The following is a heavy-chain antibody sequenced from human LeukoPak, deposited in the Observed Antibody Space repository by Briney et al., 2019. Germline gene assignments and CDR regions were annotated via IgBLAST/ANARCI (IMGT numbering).Heavy chain of an antibody. Sequence: GSSVTVSCKASGGTFSIYAISWVRQAPGQGLEWMGRIIPILGIANYAQKFQGRVTITADKSTSTAYMELSSLRSEDTAVYYCARAGYTAMEQVDYWGQGTLVTVSS. CDR3: ARAGYTAMEQVDY. V-gene: IGHV1-69*04. J-gene: IGHJ4*02. CDR2: IIPILGIA. D-gene: IGHD5-18*01. CDR1: GGTFSIYA.